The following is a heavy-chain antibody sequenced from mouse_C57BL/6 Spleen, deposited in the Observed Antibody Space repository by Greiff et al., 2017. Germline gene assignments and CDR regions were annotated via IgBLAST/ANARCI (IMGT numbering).Heavy chain of an antibody. V-gene: IGHV1-82*01. D-gene: IGHD2-2*01. Sequence: QVQLKESGPELVKPGASVKFSCKASGYAFSSSWMTWVKQRPGKGLEWIGRIYPGDGYTNYNGKFKGKATLTADQSSSTAYMQLSSLTSEDSAVYFCECSDNGYNCDYWGQGTTLTVSS. J-gene: IGHJ2*01. CDR2: IYPGDGYT. CDR3: ECSDNGYNCDY. CDR1: GYAFSSSW.